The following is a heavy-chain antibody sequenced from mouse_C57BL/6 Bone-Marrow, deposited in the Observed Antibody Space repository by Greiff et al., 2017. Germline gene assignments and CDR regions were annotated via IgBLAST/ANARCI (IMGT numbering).Heavy chain of an antibody. J-gene: IGHJ2*01. CDR1: GFNIKDDY. Sequence: EVMLVESGAELVRPGASVKLSCTASGFNIKDDYMHWVKQRPEQGLEWIGWIDPENGDTEYASKFQGKATITADTSSNTAYLQLSSLTSEDTAVYYCTTYYGSSPLFDYWGKGTTLTVSS. D-gene: IGHD1-1*01. CDR2: IDPENGDT. CDR3: TTYYGSSPLFDY. V-gene: IGHV14-4*01.